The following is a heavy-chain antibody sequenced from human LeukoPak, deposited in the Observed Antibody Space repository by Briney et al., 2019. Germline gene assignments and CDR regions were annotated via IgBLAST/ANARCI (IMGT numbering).Heavy chain of an antibody. CDR1: GGSISSSSYY. Sequence: PSETLSLTCTVSGGSISSSSYYWGWLRQPPGTGLEWIGSIYYSGSTYYNPSLKSRVTISVDTSKNQFSLKLSSVTAADTAVYYCARDTPKLDYRGQGTLVTVSS. D-gene: IGHD1-26*01. V-gene: IGHV4-39*07. J-gene: IGHJ4*02. CDR2: IYYSGST. CDR3: ARDTPKLDY.